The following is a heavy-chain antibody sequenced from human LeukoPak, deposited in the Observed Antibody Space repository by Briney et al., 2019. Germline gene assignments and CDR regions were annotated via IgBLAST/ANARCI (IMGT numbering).Heavy chain of an antibody. CDR1: SASITTYY. D-gene: IGHD5-12*01. CDR2: IYYSGST. V-gene: IGHV4-59*01. Sequence: PSETLSLTCTVSSASITTYYWSWIRQPPGKGLEWIGYIYYSGSTNNNPSLKSRVTISVDTSNNQFSLRLNSVTAADTAIYYCARDPSGYGAFDYWGQGTLVTVSS. CDR3: ARDPSGYGAFDY. J-gene: IGHJ4*02.